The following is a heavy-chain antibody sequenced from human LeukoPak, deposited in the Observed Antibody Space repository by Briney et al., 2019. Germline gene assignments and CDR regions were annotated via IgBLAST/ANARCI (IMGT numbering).Heavy chain of an antibody. Sequence: SETLSLTCTVSGGSISSYYWSWIRQPPGKGLEWIGYIYYSGSTNYNPSLKSRVTISVDTSKNHFSLKLNSVTAADTAVYYCARDSPDGYTSGHYFYYLDVWSKGTTVTVSS. CDR2: IYYSGST. J-gene: IGHJ6*03. D-gene: IGHD5-18*01. V-gene: IGHV4-59*12. CDR3: ARDSPDGYTSGHYFYYLDV. CDR1: GGSISSYY.